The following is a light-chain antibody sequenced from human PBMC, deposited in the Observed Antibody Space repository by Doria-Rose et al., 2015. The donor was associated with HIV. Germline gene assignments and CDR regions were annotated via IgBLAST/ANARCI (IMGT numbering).Light chain of an antibody. Sequence: VLTQSPESLGMSLGERATLNCKSNQSLLYTSKNYLAWYQQKPGQPPTLVIYWASTRQSGVPARFSGSGSGTDFTLTISSLEAEDVAVYYCQQYYDTPSFGPGTTVDIK. V-gene: IGKV4-1*01. CDR2: WAS. CDR1: QSLLYTSKNY. J-gene: IGKJ3*01. CDR3: QQYYDTPS.